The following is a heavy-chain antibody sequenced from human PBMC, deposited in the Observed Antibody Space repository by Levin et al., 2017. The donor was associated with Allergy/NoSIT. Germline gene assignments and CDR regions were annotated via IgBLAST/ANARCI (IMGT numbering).Heavy chain of an antibody. V-gene: IGHV3-30-3*01. J-gene: IGHJ4*02. CDR1: GFTFSSYA. CDR3: ARDDYAEYYDILTGFATN. D-gene: IGHD3-9*01. CDR2: ISYDGSNK. Sequence: GGSLRLSCAASGFTFSSYAMHWVRQAPGKGLEWVAVISYDGSNKYYADSVKGRFTISRDNSKNTLYLQMNSLRAEDTAVYYCARDDYAEYYDILTGFATNWGQGTLVTVSS.